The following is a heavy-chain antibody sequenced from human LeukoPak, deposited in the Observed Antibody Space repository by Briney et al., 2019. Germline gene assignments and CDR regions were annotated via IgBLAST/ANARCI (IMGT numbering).Heavy chain of an antibody. Sequence: RPGGSLRLSCAASGFTFSSYSMNWVRQAPGKGLEWVSSVSSSSSYIYYADSVKGRFTISRDNAKNSLYLQMNSLRAEDTAVYYCARDPALKQFLGYYYYYYMDVWGKGTTVTVSS. V-gene: IGHV3-21*01. D-gene: IGHD5-24*01. CDR1: GFTFSSYS. CDR2: VSSSSSYI. CDR3: ARDPALKQFLGYYYYYYMDV. J-gene: IGHJ6*03.